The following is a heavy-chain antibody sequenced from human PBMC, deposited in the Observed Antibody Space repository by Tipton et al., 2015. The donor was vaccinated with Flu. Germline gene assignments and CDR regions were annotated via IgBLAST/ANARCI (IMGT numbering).Heavy chain of an antibody. CDR1: GGSIGSGGDC. D-gene: IGHD3-10*01. Sequence: TLSLTCTVSGGSIGSGGDCWSWIRQHPGKGLEWIGSIYYSGSTYYNPSLESRLSISVDTSKNQFSLKLISMTAADAAVYYCARDQGFGGGLTYDYYAMDVWGQGTTVTVSS. CDR2: IYYSGST. CDR3: ARDQGFGGGLTYDYYAMDV. V-gene: IGHV4-31*03. J-gene: IGHJ6*02.